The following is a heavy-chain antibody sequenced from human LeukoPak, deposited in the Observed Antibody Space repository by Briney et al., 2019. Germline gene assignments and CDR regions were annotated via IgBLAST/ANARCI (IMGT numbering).Heavy chain of an antibody. CDR3: AKYRYSGSRESLDY. CDR2: ISSSGGST. CDR1: GFTFSNYP. V-gene: IGHV3-23*01. D-gene: IGHD5-12*01. Sequence: GGSLRLSCAASGFTFSNYPMSWVRQAPGKGLEWVSAISSSGGSTYYADSVKGRFTISRDNSKKTLYLQMNSLRAEDTAVYYCAKYRYSGSRESLDYWGQGTLVTVSS. J-gene: IGHJ4*02.